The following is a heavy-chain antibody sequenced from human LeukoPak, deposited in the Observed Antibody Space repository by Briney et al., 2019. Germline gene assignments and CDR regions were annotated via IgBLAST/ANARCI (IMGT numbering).Heavy chain of an antibody. D-gene: IGHD2-2*01. CDR1: GGSFSSYY. J-gene: IGHJ4*02. CDR3: ASSREGLCSGTSCSPYYFDY. CDR2: INHGGST. V-gene: IGHV4-34*01. Sequence: SETLSLTCAVYGGSFSSYYWNWIRQPPGKGLEWIAEINHGGSTNYKSSLKSRVTISVDTSKSQFSLKLTSVTAADTAVYYCASSREGLCSGTSCSPYYFDYWGQGTLVTVSS.